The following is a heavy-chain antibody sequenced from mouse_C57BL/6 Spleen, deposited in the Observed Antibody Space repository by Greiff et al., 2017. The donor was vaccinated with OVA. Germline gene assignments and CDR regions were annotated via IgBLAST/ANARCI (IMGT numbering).Heavy chain of an antibody. CDR3: ANYYGSLYY. Sequence: EVQLQQSGPELVKPGASVKISCKASGYTFTDYYMNWVKQSHGKSLEWIGDINPNNGGTSYNQKFKGKATLTVDKSSSTAYMELRSLTSEDSAVYYCANYYGSLYYWGQGTTLTVSS. J-gene: IGHJ2*01. CDR1: GYTFTDYY. V-gene: IGHV1-26*01. D-gene: IGHD1-1*01. CDR2: INPNNGGT.